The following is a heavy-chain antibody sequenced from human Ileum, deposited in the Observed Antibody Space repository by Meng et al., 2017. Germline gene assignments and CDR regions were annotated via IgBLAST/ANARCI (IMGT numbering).Heavy chain of an antibody. D-gene: IGHD3-22*01. CDR2: MYFSGST. Sequence: QVPLQGSGPGLVRPSETLSLTCTISGGSVNTGSYYWSWIRQPPGKGLEWIGYMYFSGSTKYNASLKSRVSISVDTSKKQFSLNLTSVTAADTAVYYCARGHYDKYFDSWGQGTLVTVAS. V-gene: IGHV4-61*01. CDR3: ARGHYDKYFDS. J-gene: IGHJ4*02. CDR1: GGSVNTGSYY.